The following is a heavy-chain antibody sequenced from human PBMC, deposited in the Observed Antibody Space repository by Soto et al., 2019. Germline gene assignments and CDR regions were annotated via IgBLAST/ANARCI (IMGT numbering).Heavy chain of an antibody. J-gene: IGHJ1*01. Sequence: ASVKVSCKASGGTFSSYAISWVRQAPGQGLECMGGIIPVFGTANYAQKFQGRVTINADESTSTVYMELSSLRSEDTAVYYCARGWNDFPHWGQGTLVTVSS. V-gene: IGHV1-69*13. CDR1: GGTFSSYA. CDR3: ARGWNDFPH. D-gene: IGHD1-1*01. CDR2: IIPVFGTA.